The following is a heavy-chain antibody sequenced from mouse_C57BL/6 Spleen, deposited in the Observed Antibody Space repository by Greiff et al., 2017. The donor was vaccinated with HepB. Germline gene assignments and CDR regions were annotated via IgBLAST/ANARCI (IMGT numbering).Heavy chain of an antibody. CDR2: INPSSGYT. J-gene: IGHJ2*01. D-gene: IGHD3-2*02. Sequence: QVQLKQSGAELAKPGASVKLSCKASGYTFTSYWMHWVKQRPGQGLEWIGYINPSSGYTKYNQKFKDKAILTADKSSSTAYMQLSSLTYEDSAVYYCARSAQAGYYFDYWGQGTTLTVSS. V-gene: IGHV1-7*01. CDR3: ARSAQAGYYFDY. CDR1: GYTFTSYW.